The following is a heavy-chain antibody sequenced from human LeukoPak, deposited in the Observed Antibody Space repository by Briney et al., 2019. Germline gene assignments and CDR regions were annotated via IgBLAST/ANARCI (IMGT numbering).Heavy chain of an antibody. V-gene: IGHV3-23*01. Sequence: GGSLRLSCAASGFSFNNYAMIWVRQAPGKGLEWVSAISTTGGSTYYADSVKGRFTISRDNSKNTLSLQMDSLRVEDTAVYYCAKDWTTVVTPKGYYFDSWGQGTLVTVSS. CDR3: AKDWTTVVTPKGYYFDS. J-gene: IGHJ4*02. CDR1: GFSFNNYA. D-gene: IGHD4-23*01. CDR2: ISTTGGST.